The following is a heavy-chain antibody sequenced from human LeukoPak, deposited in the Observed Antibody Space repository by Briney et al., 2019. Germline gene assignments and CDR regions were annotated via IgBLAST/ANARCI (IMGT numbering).Heavy chain of an antibody. D-gene: IGHD6-13*01. V-gene: IGHV3-23*01. CDR3: AKACIPAAGQDYFDY. CDR1: GFTFSGYA. Sequence: PGGSLRLSCAASGFTFSGYAMTWVRQAPGKGLELVAAISGSGGGTYYADSVKGRFTISRDNSKNTLYVQMTSLRAEDTAVYYCAKACIPAAGQDYFDYWGQGTLVTVSS. J-gene: IGHJ4*02. CDR2: ISGSGGGT.